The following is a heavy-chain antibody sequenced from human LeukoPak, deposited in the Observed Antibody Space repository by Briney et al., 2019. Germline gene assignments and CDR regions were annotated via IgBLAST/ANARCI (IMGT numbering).Heavy chain of an antibody. J-gene: IGHJ4*02. CDR3: ATYRQVLLPFES. V-gene: IGHV3-23*01. D-gene: IGHD2-8*02. Sequence: GGSLRLSCAASGFTFSNYAMRWVRQAPGKGLEWVSGISGSGDSTYYADSVKGRFTISRDNSKSTLSLQMNSLRAEDTAIYYGATYRQVLLPFESWGQGTLVTVSS. CDR2: ISGSGDST. CDR1: GFTFSNYA.